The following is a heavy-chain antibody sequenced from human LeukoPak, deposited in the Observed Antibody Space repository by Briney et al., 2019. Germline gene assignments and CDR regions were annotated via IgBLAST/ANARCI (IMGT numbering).Heavy chain of an antibody. CDR2: INQIASIK. Sequence: PGVSLRLSCAASGFTFSNFWMSWVRQAPGKGLEWVTNINQIASIKNTMDSVKGRFTISRDNAHNSLFLQMNSLRAEDSAVYYCAKVEYRLYDLDGWGQGTTVIVSS. D-gene: IGHD2-2*01. CDR1: GFTFSNFW. J-gene: IGHJ6*02. V-gene: IGHV3-7*01. CDR3: AKVEYRLYDLDG.